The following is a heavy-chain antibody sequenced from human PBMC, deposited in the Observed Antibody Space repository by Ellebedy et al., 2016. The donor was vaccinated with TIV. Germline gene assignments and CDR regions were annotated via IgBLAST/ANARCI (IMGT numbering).Heavy chain of an antibody. J-gene: IGHJ5*02. V-gene: IGHV1-3*01. CDR3: ARETHYYDSRSDYPWGS. Sequence: ASVKVSXXASGYTFTTYTIHWVRQAPGQRLEWMGWVNAGNGDTKYPRKFQGRVTITRDTSASTVYMALTSLTSEDTAVYYCARETHYYDSRSDYPWGSWGQGTLVTVSS. D-gene: IGHD3-22*01. CDR1: GYTFTTYT. CDR2: VNAGNGDT.